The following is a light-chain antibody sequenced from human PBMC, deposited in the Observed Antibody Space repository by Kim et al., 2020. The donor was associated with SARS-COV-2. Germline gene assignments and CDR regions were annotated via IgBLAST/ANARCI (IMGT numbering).Light chain of an antibody. Sequence: SYELTQPLSVSVALGQTARIPCGGNDIGSKNVHWYQQKPGQAPMLVIYRDLNRPSGIPERLSGSNSVNTATLTISRAQAGDEADYYCQVWDSNSWVFGGGTQLTVL. V-gene: IGLV3-9*01. CDR1: DIGSKN. J-gene: IGLJ3*02. CDR3: QVWDSNSWV. CDR2: RDL.